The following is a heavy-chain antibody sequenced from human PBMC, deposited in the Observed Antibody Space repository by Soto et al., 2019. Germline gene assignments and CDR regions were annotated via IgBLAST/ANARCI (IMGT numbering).Heavy chain of an antibody. CDR3: AREAFVVVVAAMGDEAFDI. D-gene: IGHD2-15*01. V-gene: IGHV4-38-2*02. CDR2: IYHSGST. Sequence: PSETLSLSCAVSGYSISSGYYWGWIRQPPGKVLEWIGSIYHSGSTYYNPSLKSRVTISVDTSKNQFSLKLSSVTAADTAVYYCAREAFVVVVAAMGDEAFDIWGQGTMVTVSS. CDR1: GYSISSGYY. J-gene: IGHJ3*02.